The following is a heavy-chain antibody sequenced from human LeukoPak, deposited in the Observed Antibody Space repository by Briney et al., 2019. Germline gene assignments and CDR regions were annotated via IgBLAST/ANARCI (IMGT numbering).Heavy chain of an antibody. CDR2: IKSKIDGGTT. V-gene: IGHV3-15*01. CDR3: TPGWY. D-gene: IGHD6-19*01. Sequence: PGGSLRLSCAASGFTFGDAWMTWVRQAPGKGLEWVGHIKSKIDGGTTDYAAPVKGRFTISGDDSKNTVYLQMNSLKSEDTAVYFCTPGWYWGQGTLVTVSS. CDR1: GFTFGDAW. J-gene: IGHJ4*02.